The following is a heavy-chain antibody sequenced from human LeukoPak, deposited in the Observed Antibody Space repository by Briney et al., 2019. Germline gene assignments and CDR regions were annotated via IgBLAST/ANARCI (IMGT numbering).Heavy chain of an antibody. Sequence: GGSLRLSCAASGFTFSSYAMSWVRQAPGKGLEWVSGISGSGDGTYYADSVKGRFTISRDNSKNTLYLQMNSLRAEDTAAYYCAKEGDWNFDYWGQGTLVTVSS. D-gene: IGHD3/OR15-3a*01. CDR2: ISGSGDGT. J-gene: IGHJ4*02. CDR1: GFTFSSYA. V-gene: IGHV3-23*01. CDR3: AKEGDWNFDY.